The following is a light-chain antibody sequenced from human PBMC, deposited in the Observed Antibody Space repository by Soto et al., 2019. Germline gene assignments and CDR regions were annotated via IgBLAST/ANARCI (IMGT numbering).Light chain of an antibody. J-gene: IGKJ1*01. Sequence: EIMLTQAPGTLSLSPGDRATLSCRASQSVSGSCLAWYQQKPGQAPRLLIYDASSGATGIPDRFSGSGSGTDFTLTISRLEPEDFAVYYCQQYASSPRTFGQGTKVEIK. CDR1: QSVSGSC. CDR3: QQYASSPRT. CDR2: DAS. V-gene: IGKV3-20*01.